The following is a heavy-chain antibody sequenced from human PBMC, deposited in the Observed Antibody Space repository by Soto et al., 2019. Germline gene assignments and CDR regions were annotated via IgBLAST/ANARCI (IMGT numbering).Heavy chain of an antibody. V-gene: IGHV4-31*03. CDR1: GGSVSGGVYY. Sequence: QVQLQESGPGLVKPSQTLSLTCTVSGGSVSGGVYYWNWIRQHPEKGLEWIGYIYYSGSTYYNPSHRSRVTISADTSKNQFSLKLSSVTVAATAVYSCARSSVAGAGYFQHWGQGTQVIVSS. CDR2: IYYSGST. D-gene: IGHD6-19*01. CDR3: ARSSVAGAGYFQH. J-gene: IGHJ1*01.